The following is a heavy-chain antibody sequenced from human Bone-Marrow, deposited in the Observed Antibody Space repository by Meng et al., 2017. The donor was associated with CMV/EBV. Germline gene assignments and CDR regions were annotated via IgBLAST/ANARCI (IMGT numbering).Heavy chain of an antibody. CDR2: ISSSSSYI. J-gene: IGHJ6*02. D-gene: IGHD3-3*01. V-gene: IGHV3-21*04. CDR1: GFTFSSYS. Sequence: GGSLRLSCAASGFTFSSYSMNWVRQAPGKGLEWVSSISSSSSYIYYADSVKGRFTISRDNAKNSLYLQMNSLRAEDTAVYYCARDDAYYDFWSGYYYYYGMDVWGQGTTVTVSS. CDR3: ARDDAYYDFWSGYYYYYGMDV.